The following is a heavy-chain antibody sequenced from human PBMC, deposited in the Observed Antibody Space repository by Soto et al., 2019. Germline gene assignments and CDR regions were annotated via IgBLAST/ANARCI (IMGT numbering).Heavy chain of an antibody. CDR3: ARGGVPSTGGIDS. J-gene: IGHJ4*02. Sequence: SETLSLTCAVYGGSFSGYYWSWIRQPPGKGLEWIGEINHSGKTNCSPSLKSRVTISVDTSVNQFSLKLSSVTAADTAVYYCARGGVPSTGGIDSWGQGTLVTVSS. D-gene: IGHD3-3*01. CDR1: GGSFSGYY. CDR2: INHSGKT. V-gene: IGHV4-34*01.